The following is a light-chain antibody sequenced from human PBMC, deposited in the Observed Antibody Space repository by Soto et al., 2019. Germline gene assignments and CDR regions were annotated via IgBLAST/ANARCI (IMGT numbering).Light chain of an antibody. Sequence: QYVLTHPASVCWSPGHLITISCTGTSSDVGGYDYVSWYQQYPGKVPTLMIYEVNNRPSGVSSRFSGSKSGNTASLTISGLQAEEEADYYCTSYTGSSNVVFGTGTKVTVL. CDR1: SSDVGGYDY. V-gene: IGLV2-14*01. J-gene: IGLJ1*01. CDR2: EVN. CDR3: TSYTGSSNVV.